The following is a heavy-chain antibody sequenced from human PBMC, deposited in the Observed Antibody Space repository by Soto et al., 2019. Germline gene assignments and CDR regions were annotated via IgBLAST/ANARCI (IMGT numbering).Heavy chain of an antibody. Sequence: GGSLRLSCLASGFSFRSCAMHWVRQAPGKGLEYVSGITSEGDRTWHADSVKGRFTVSRDNSRNTLYLHLSSLRAEDTAVYYCVKGNQLLRYYFESWGQGT. D-gene: IGHD2-21*01. CDR2: ITSEGDRT. CDR3: VKGNQLLRYYFES. CDR1: GFSFRSCA. J-gene: IGHJ4*02. V-gene: IGHV3-64D*06.